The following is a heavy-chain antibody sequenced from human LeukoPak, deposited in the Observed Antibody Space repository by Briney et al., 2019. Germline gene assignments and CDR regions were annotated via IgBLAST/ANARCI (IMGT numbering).Heavy chain of an antibody. CDR1: GGSISSGGYY. V-gene: IGHV4-31*03. CDR3: ARGSGYCSSTSCYDAFDI. D-gene: IGHD2-2*01. J-gene: IGHJ3*02. Sequence: PSETLSLTCTVSGGSISSGGYYWSWIRRHPGKGLEWIGYIYYSGSTYYNPSLKSRVTISVDTSKNQFSLKLSSVTAADTAVYYCARGSGYCSSTSCYDAFDIWGQGTMVTVSS. CDR2: IYYSGST.